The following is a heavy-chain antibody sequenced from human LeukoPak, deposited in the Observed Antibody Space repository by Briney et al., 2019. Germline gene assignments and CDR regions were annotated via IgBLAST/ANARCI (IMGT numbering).Heavy chain of an antibody. CDR1: GFILSSYW. CDR3: ARDPSGYYGYNWFDP. CDR2: INTDGSST. J-gene: IGHJ5*02. Sequence: GGSLRLSCAASGFILSSYWMHWVRHAPGKGLAWVSRINTDGSSTSYADSVKGRFTISRDNAKNSLYLHMNSLRAEDTAVYYCARDPSGYYGYNWFDPWGQGTLVTVSS. V-gene: IGHV3-74*01. D-gene: IGHD3-22*01.